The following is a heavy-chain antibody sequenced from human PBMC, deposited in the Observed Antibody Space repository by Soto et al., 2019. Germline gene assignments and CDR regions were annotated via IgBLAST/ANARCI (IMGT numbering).Heavy chain of an antibody. CDR2: INHSGST. CDR1: RGSFSGYY. CDR3: ARVMGYYGSGSSASNYYYGMDV. Sequence: PSETLSLTCAVDRGSFSGYYWSWIRQPPGKGLEWIGEINHSGSTNYNPSLKSRVTISVDTSKNQFSLKLSSVTAADTAVYYCARVMGYYGSGSSASNYYYGMDVWGQGTTVTVAS. D-gene: IGHD3-10*01. V-gene: IGHV4-34*01. J-gene: IGHJ6*02.